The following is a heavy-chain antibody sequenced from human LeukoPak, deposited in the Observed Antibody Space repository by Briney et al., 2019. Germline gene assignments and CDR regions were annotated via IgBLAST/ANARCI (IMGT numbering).Heavy chain of an antibody. CDR3: ARYAAAAGTGFDP. D-gene: IGHD6-13*01. J-gene: IGHJ5*02. Sequence: GGSLRLSCAASGFTVSSNYMSWVRQAPGKGLEWVSVIYSGGSTYYADSVKGRFTISRDNSKNTLYLQMNSLRAEDTAVYYCARYAAAAGTGFDPWGQGTLVTVSS. V-gene: IGHV3-66*01. CDR1: GFTVSSNY. CDR2: IYSGGST.